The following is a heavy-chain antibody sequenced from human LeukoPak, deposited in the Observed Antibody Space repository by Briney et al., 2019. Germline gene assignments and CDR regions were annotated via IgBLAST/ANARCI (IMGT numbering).Heavy chain of an antibody. J-gene: IGHJ3*01. V-gene: IGHV4-59*08. Sequence: SETLSLTCTVSGFSISGTYYWSWIRQPPGKGLGWIGYIYYTGTTDSNPSLKSRVTISLDTSKNQFSLNLSSVTAADTAVYYCARRWVYDKRAFDAWGQGTMVTVSS. D-gene: IGHD3-16*01. CDR3: ARRWVYDKRAFDA. CDR2: IYYTGTT. CDR1: GFSISGTYY.